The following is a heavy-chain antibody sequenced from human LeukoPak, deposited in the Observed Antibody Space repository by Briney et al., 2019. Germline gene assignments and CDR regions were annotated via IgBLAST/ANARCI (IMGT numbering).Heavy chain of an antibody. CDR2: INPSGGST. Sequence: ASVKVSCMASGYTFTSYYMHWVRQAPGQGLEWMGIINPSGGSTSYAQKFQGRVTMTRDTSTSTVYMELSSLRSEDTAVYYCAQASVEYYFDYWGQGTLVTVSS. CDR3: AQASVEYYFDY. D-gene: IGHD5/OR15-5a*01. V-gene: IGHV1-46*01. CDR1: GYTFTSYY. J-gene: IGHJ4*02.